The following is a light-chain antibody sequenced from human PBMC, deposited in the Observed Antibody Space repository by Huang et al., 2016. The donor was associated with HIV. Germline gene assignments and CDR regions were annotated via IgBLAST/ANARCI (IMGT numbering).Light chain of an antibody. CDR3: QQYNNWPRT. J-gene: IGKJ1*01. CDR2: GAS. V-gene: IGKV3-15*01. CDR1: QSVSSN. Sequence: EIVMTQSPATLSVSPGERATLSCRASQSVSSNLAWYQQKPGQAPRVLIYGASTRDSGIPTRFSGSGSETEFNLTISSQQSEDLATYYCQQYNNWPRTFGQGTKVEIK.